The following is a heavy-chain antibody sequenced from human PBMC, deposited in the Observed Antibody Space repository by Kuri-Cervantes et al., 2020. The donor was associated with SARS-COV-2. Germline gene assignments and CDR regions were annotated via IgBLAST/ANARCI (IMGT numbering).Heavy chain of an antibody. CDR1: GFAFSSHA. CDR2: IRSGGAST. D-gene: IGHD3-16*01. Sequence: GKSLKISCAAPGFAFSSHAMSWVRQTPEKGLEWVSAIRSGGASTSYADSVMGRFSISRDDSKNTLYLQMNGLRVEDTAVYFCTRDRGAFGGWFDPWGQGTLVTVSS. J-gene: IGHJ5*02. CDR3: TRDRGAFGGWFDP. V-gene: IGHV3-23*01.